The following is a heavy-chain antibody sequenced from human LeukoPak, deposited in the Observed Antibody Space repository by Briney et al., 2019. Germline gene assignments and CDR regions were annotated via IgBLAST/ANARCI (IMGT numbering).Heavy chain of an antibody. CDR1: GFTFSSYG. D-gene: IGHD5-24*01. CDR2: ISYDGSNK. CDR3: AKDAVEMATIGDY. J-gene: IGHJ4*02. Sequence: GGSLRLSCAASGFTFSSYGMHWVRQAPGKGLEWVAVISYDGSNKYYADSVKGRFTISRDNSKNTLYLQMNSLRAEDTAVYYCAKDAVEMATIGDYWGQGTLVTVSS. V-gene: IGHV3-30*18.